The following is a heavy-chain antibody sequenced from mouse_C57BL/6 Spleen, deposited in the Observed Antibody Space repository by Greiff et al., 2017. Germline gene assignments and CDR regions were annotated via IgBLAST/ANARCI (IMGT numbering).Heavy chain of an antibody. CDR3: ARDGNYENAMDY. J-gene: IGHJ4*01. CDR1: GYTFTSYW. V-gene: IGHV1-61*01. Sequence: QVQLQQPGAELVRPGSSVKLSCKASGYTFTSYWMDWVKQRPGQGLEWIGNIYPSDSETHYNQKFKDKATLTVDKSSSTAYMQLSRLTSEDSAVYYCARDGNYENAMDYWGQGTSVTVSS. D-gene: IGHD2-1*01. CDR2: IYPSDSET.